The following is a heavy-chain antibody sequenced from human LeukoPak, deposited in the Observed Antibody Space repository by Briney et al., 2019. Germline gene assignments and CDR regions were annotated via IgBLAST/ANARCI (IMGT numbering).Heavy chain of an antibody. J-gene: IGHJ5*02. CDR2: IYSGGST. Sequence: GGSLRLSCAASGFTVSSNYMSWVRQAPGKGLEWVSVIYSGGSTYYADSVKGRFTISRDNSKNTLYLRMNSLRAEDTAVYYCARDRRGATENWFDPWGQGTLVTVSS. D-gene: IGHD1-26*01. CDR3: ARDRRGATENWFDP. CDR1: GFTVSSNY. V-gene: IGHV3-53*01.